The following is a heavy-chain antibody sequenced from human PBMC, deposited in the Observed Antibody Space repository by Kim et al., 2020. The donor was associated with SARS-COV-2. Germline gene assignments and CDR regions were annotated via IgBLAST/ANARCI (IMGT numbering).Heavy chain of an antibody. CDR1: GFTFIDYY. Sequence: GGSLRLSCAASGFTFIDYYMSWVRQAPGKGLEWISYITSSSTNTYTNYAGSVKGRFTISRDNSRNSLYLQMDSLRADDTAVYYSVREVATEQWIDFWGQGPLVTVS. J-gene: IGHJ4*02. D-gene: IGHD5-12*01. V-gene: IGHV3-11*06. CDR3: VREVATEQWIDF. CDR2: ITSSSTNTYT.